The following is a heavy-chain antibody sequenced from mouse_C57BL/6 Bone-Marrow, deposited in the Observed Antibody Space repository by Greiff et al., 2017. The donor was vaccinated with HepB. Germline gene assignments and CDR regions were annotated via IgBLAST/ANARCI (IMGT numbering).Heavy chain of an antibody. J-gene: IGHJ1*03. CDR3: ARPGYPWYFDV. D-gene: IGHD2-2*01. V-gene: IGHV1-69*01. Sequence: QLQQPGAELVMPGASVKLSCKASGYTFTSYWMHWVKQRPGQGLEWIGEIDPSDSYTNYNQKFKGKSTLTVDKSSSTAYMQLSSLTSEDSAVYYCARPGYPWYFDVWGTGTTVTVSS. CDR2: IDPSDSYT. CDR1: GYTFTSYW.